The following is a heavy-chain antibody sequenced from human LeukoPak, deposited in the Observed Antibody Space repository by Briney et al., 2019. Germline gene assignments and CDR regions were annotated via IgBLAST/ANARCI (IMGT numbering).Heavy chain of an antibody. V-gene: IGHV4-61*01. CDR1: GDSVSSRSYF. CDR3: ARFGREATYYDFWSGYLTARKRDY. D-gene: IGHD3-3*01. Sequence: SETLSLTCTVSGDSVSSRSYFWSWIRRPPEKGLEWIGYIHDSGRTDCNPSLKSRVTISVDTSKNQFSLKLSSVTAADTAVYYCARFGREATYYDFWSGYLTARKRDYWGQGTLVTVSS. CDR2: IHDSGRT. J-gene: IGHJ4*02.